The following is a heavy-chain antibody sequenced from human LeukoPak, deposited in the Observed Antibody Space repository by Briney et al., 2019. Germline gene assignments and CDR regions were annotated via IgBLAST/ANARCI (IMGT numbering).Heavy chain of an antibody. CDR3: AKAGYSSGWYVLAS. Sequence: GALRLSCAASGFTFSSYAMSWVRQAPGKGLEWVSAISGSGGSTYYADSVKGRFTISRDNSKNTLYLQMNSLRAEDTAVYYCAKAGYSSGWYVLASWGQGTLVTVSS. J-gene: IGHJ4*02. CDR1: GFTFSSYA. CDR2: ISGSGGST. D-gene: IGHD6-19*01. V-gene: IGHV3-23*01.